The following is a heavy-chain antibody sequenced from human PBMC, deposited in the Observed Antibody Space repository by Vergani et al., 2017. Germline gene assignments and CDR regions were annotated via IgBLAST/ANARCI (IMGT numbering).Heavy chain of an antibody. CDR1: GYSFTNYW. Sequence: EVQLVQSGAEVKKPGESLKISCQISGYSFTNYWIGCVRQMPGKGLEWMGIIHPADSDTSYSPSFQGQVTISVDKSISTAYLQRSSLRASDSAMYYCARLYGGDSSGSKYFGYWGQGTLVTVSS. J-gene: IGHJ4*02. V-gene: IGHV5-51*01. CDR3: ARLYGGDSSGSKYFGY. CDR2: IHPADSDT. D-gene: IGHD3-22*01.